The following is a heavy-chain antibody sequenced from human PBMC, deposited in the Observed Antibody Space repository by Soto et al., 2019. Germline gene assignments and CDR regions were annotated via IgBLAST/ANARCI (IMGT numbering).Heavy chain of an antibody. CDR3: ARVGRAFDI. Sequence: SETLSLTCPVSGGSISGYYWSWIRQPPGKGLEWIGYIYYSGSTNYNPSLKSRVTISVDTSKNQSSLRLSSVTAADTAVYYCARVGRAFDIWGQGTMVTVSS. J-gene: IGHJ3*02. CDR1: GGSISGYY. V-gene: IGHV4-59*01. CDR2: IYYSGST.